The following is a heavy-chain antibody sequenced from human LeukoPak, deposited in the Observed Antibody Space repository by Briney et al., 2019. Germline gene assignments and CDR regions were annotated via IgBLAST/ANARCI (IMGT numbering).Heavy chain of an antibody. D-gene: IGHD3-22*01. J-gene: IGHJ4*02. CDR2: ISGSGGST. CDR1: GFTFSSYA. CDR3: ARPYYYDSSGYPSYFDY. V-gene: IGHV3-23*01. Sequence: GGSLRLSCAASGFTFSSYAMSWVRQAPGEGLEWVSAISGSGGSTYYADSVKGRFTISRDNSKNTLYLQMNSLRAEDAAVYYCARPYYYDSSGYPSYFDYWGQGTLVTVSS.